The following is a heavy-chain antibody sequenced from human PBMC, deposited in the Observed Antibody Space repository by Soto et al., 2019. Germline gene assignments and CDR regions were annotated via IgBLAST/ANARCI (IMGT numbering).Heavy chain of an antibody. D-gene: IGHD3-22*01. CDR2: TRNKDNSYST. CDR3: AINYYGTNGYSIDI. CDR1: GFTFSDHY. J-gene: IGHJ3*02. V-gene: IGHV3-72*01. Sequence: PGGSLRLSCAASGFTFSDHYMDWLRQAPGKGLEWVGRTRNKDNSYSTEYAAPVKGRFTISRDDSKNSLYLQMNSLKTEDTAMYYCAINYYGTNGYSIDIWGQGTMVTVSS.